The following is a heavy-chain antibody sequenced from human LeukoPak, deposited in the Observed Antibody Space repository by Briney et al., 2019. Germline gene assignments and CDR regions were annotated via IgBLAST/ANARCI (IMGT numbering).Heavy chain of an antibody. CDR1: GFTFSNY. CDR2: IYYSGST. J-gene: IGHJ6*03. Sequence: LRLSCAASGFTFSNYWSWIRQPPGKGLEWIGYIYYSGSTYYNPSLKSRVTISVDTSKNQFSLKLSSVTAADTAVYYCARDSQRGYSYAAANYYYYYMDVWGRGTTVTVSS. CDR3: ARDSQRGYSYAAANYYYYYMDV. D-gene: IGHD5-18*01. V-gene: IGHV4-30-4*08.